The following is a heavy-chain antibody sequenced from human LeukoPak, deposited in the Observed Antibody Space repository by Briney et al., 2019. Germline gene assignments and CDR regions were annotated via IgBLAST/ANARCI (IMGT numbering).Heavy chain of an antibody. Sequence: KASETLSLTCAVYGGSFSGYYWSWIRQPPGKGLEWIGEINHSGSTNYNPSLKSRVTISVDTSKNQFSLKLSSVTAADTAVYYCARGVITMIGDYWGQGTLVTVSS. CDR1: GGSFSGYY. J-gene: IGHJ4*02. D-gene: IGHD3-22*01. V-gene: IGHV4-34*01. CDR3: ARGVITMIGDY. CDR2: INHSGST.